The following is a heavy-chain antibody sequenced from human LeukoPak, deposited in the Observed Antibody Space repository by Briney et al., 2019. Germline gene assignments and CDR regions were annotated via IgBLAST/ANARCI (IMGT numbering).Heavy chain of an antibody. J-gene: IGHJ3*02. Sequence: PSQTLSLTCTVSGGSISSGGYYWSWIRQRPGKGLEWIGYIYYSGSTYYNPSLKSRVTISVDTSKNQFSLKLSSVTAADTAVYYCARASSHPHTYYYGSGSYYNVAFDIWGQGTMVTVSS. V-gene: IGHV4-31*03. CDR2: IYYSGST. D-gene: IGHD3-10*01. CDR1: GGSISSGGYY. CDR3: ARASSHPHTYYYGSGSYYNVAFDI.